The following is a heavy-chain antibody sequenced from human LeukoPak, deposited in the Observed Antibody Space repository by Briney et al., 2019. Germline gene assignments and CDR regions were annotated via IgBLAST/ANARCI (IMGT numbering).Heavy chain of an antibody. CDR2: ISYDGSNK. CDR1: GFTFSSYG. Sequence: AGGSLRLSCAASGFTFSSYGMHWVRQAPGKGLEWVAVISYDGSNKYYADSVKGRFTISRDNSKNTLYLQMNSLRAEDTAVYYCAKAAIADVDFDSWGQGTLVTVSS. CDR3: AKAAIADVDFDS. J-gene: IGHJ4*02. D-gene: IGHD6-13*01. V-gene: IGHV3-30*18.